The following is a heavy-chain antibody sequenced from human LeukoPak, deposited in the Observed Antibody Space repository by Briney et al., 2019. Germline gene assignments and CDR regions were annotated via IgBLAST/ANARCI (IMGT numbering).Heavy chain of an antibody. Sequence: GGSLRLSCAASGFTFSSYRMNWVRQSPGKGLEWVSSISSRSSYIYYADSVKGRFTISRDNAKNSLYLQMNSLRAEDTAVYYCARDLGQQLILDYWGQGTLVTVSS. D-gene: IGHD6-13*01. CDR1: GFTFSSYR. CDR2: ISSRSSYI. J-gene: IGHJ4*02. V-gene: IGHV3-21*01. CDR3: ARDLGQQLILDY.